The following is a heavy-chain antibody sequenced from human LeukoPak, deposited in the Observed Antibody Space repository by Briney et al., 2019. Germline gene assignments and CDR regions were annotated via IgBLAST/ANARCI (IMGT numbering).Heavy chain of an antibody. CDR1: GFTFSSYA. J-gene: IGHJ4*02. CDR3: AKGYDFPGTYFDY. D-gene: IGHD2/OR15-2a*01. V-gene: IGHV3-23*01. Sequence: GGSLRLSCAASGFTFSSYAMSWVRQPPGKGLEWVSAISGSGGSTYYADSVKGRFTISRDNSKNTLYLQMNSLRAEDTAVYYCAKGYDFPGTYFDYWGQGTLVTVSS. CDR2: ISGSGGST.